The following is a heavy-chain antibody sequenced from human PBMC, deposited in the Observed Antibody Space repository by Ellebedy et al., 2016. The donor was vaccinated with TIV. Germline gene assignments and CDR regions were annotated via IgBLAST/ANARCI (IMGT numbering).Heavy chain of an antibody. CDR3: TRGSYDSSGYYHDY. J-gene: IGHJ4*02. Sequence: GESLKISXAASGFTFSGSAIHWVRQASGKGLEWVGRIRGKANSYATAYAASVKGRFTISRDDSKNTAYLQMNSLKTEDTAVYYCTRGSYDSSGYYHDYWGQGTLVTVSS. V-gene: IGHV3-73*01. CDR2: IRGKANSYAT. CDR1: GFTFSGSA. D-gene: IGHD3-22*01.